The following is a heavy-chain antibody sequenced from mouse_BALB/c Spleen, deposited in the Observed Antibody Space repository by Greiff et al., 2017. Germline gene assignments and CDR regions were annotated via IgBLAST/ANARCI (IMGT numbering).Heavy chain of an antibody. D-gene: IGHD1-1*01. CDR3: ARHYYGSSYYYAMVY. CDR2: ISNGGGST. CDR1: GFTFSSYT. Sequence: EVMLVESGGGLVQPGGSLKLSCAASGFTFSSYTMSWVRQTPEKRLEWVAYISNGGGSTYYPDTVKGRFTISRDNAKNTLYLQMSSLKSEDTAMYYCARHYYGSSYYYAMVYWGQGTSVTVSS. V-gene: IGHV5-12-2*01. J-gene: IGHJ4*01.